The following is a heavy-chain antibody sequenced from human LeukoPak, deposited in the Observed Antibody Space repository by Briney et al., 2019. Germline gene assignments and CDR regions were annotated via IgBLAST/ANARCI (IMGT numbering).Heavy chain of an antibody. D-gene: IGHD4-17*01. J-gene: IGHJ4*02. CDR2: ISYDGSNK. V-gene: IGHV3-30*04. CDR1: GFTFSSYA. Sequence: GGSLRLSCAASGFTFSSYAMHWVRQAPGEGLEWVAVISYDGSNKYYADSVKGRFTISRDNSKNTLYLQMNSLRAEDTAVYYCARDHPPYGDYPFWYFDYWGQGTLVTVSS. CDR3: ARDHPPYGDYPFWYFDY.